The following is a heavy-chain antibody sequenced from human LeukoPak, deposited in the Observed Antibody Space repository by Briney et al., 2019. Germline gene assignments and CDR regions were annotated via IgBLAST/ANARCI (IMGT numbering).Heavy chain of an antibody. CDR2: IYYSGST. CDR3: ARDYDFWSGYYIGNFDY. D-gene: IGHD3-3*01. CDR1: GGSIISSSYY. J-gene: IGHJ4*02. V-gene: IGHV4-39*07. Sequence: SETLSLTCTVSGGSIISSSYYWGWIRQPPGKGLEWIGSIYYSGSTYYNPSLKSRVTISVDTSKNQFSLKLSSVTAADTAVYYCARDYDFWSGYYIGNFDYWGQGTLVTVSS.